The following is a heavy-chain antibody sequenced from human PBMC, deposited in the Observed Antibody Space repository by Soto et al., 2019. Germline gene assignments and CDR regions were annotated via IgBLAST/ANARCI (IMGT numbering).Heavy chain of an antibody. CDR3: ARGYFDSGHGYDL. Sequence: EQLEQSGAEVQKPGESLKISCKGPGHLFNNHWIGWVRQTPGKGLEWMGLIFTRDSETKTSPSFHGHVSFSVDNSINTVYLQWTSLKTTDTGIYFCARGYFDSGHGYDLWGQGTLVTVSS. V-gene: IGHV5-51*01. J-gene: IGHJ5*02. CDR1: GHLFNNHW. CDR2: IFTRDSET. D-gene: IGHD3-10*01.